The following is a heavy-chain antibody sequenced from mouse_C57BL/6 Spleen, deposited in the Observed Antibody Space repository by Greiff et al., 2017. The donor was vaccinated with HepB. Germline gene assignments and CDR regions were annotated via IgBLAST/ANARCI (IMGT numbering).Heavy chain of an antibody. J-gene: IGHJ1*03. D-gene: IGHD1-1*01. CDR1: GYSITSGYY. CDR3: ARVEDPYYGSSTGYFDV. Sequence: EVKLQESGPGLVKPSQSLSLTCSVTGYSITSGYYWNWIRQFPGNKLEWMGYISYDGSNNYNPSLKNRISITRDTSKNQFFLKLNSVTTEDTATYYCARVEDPYYGSSTGYFDVWGTGTTVTVSS. CDR2: ISYDGSN. V-gene: IGHV3-6*01.